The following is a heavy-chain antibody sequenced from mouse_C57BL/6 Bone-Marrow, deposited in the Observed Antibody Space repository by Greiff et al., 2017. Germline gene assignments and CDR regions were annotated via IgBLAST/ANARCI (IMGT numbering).Heavy chain of an antibody. D-gene: IGHD2-1*01. J-gene: IGHJ3*01. CDR2: IDPEDGDT. CDR1: GFNIKDYY. CDR3: TTCYGNYAGFAY. Sequence: VQLQQSGAELVRPGASVKLSWTASGFNIKDYYMHWVKQRPEQGLEWIGRIDPEDGDTEYAPKFQGQATMTADTSSNTAYLQLSSLTSEDTAVYYCTTCYGNYAGFAYWGQGTLVTVSA. V-gene: IGHV14-1*01.